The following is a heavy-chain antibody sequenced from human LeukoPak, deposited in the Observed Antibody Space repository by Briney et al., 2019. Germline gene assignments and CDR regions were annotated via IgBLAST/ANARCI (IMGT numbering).Heavy chain of an antibody. D-gene: IGHD3-9*01. CDR2: IIPIFDTA. V-gene: IGHV1-69*13. Sequence: ASVKVSCKASGGTFSSYAISWVRQAPGQGLEWMGGIIPIFDTANYAQKFQGRVTITADESTSTAYMELSSLRSEDTAVYYCARGRGYFDWLSIDYWGQGTLVTVSS. J-gene: IGHJ4*02. CDR1: GGTFSSYA. CDR3: ARGRGYFDWLSIDY.